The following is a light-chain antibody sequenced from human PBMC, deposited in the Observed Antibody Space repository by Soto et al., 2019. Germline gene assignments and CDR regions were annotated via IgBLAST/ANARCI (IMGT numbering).Light chain of an antibody. V-gene: IGKV3-20*01. J-gene: IGKJ1*01. CDR3: QQYGSSPWP. CDR2: GAS. Sequence: EIVLTQSPGTLSLSPGERATLSCRASQSVSSSYLAWYQQKPGQAPRLLIYGASSRATGIPDRFSGSGSGTDFTLTISRLEPEDSAVYYCQQYGSSPWPFGQGTKVEIK. CDR1: QSVSSSY.